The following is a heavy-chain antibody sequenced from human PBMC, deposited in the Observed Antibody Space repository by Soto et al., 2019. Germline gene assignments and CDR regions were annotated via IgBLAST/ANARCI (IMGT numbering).Heavy chain of an antibody. V-gene: IGHV1-69*13. CDR3: AALAAAGIRGSAFDI. J-gene: IGHJ3*02. CDR2: IIPIFGTA. D-gene: IGHD6-13*01. Sequence: ASVKVSCKASGGTFSSYAVSWVRQAPGQGLEWMGGIIPIFGTANYAQKFQGRVTITADESMSTAYMELSSLRSEDTAVYYCAALAAAGIRGSAFDIWGQGTMVTVSS. CDR1: GGTFSSYA.